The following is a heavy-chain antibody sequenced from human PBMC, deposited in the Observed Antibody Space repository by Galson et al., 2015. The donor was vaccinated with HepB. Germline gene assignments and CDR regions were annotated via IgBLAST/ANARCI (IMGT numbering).Heavy chain of an antibody. D-gene: IGHD2-21*02. CDR2: ISADIDYT. J-gene: IGHJ6*02. CDR1: GYTFTSYA. Sequence: SVKVSCKASGYTFTSYAISWVRQAPGQGLEWMGWISADIDYTNYAQRFQGRVTMTADTSTRTAYMELRSLRSDDTAVYYCASDPAYCGADCHGASYYGLDVWGQGTTVTVSS. CDR3: ASDPAYCGADCHGASYYGLDV. V-gene: IGHV1-18*01.